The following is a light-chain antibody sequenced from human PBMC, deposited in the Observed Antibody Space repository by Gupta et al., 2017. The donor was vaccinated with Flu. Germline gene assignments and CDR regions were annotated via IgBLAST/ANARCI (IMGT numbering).Light chain of an antibody. CDR2: GTS. V-gene: IGKV3-20*01. CDR3: HQYNSSFT. Sequence: AFTQAPVTLAWSPGERTTLSCRASQSVISTYLDWYQQKPGQAPRLLIYGTSSRDNGIPARFSGSGSGTDFTLTISRLEPEDFAAYYWHQYNSSFTFGHGTKVEIK. CDR1: QSVISTY. J-gene: IGKJ3*01.